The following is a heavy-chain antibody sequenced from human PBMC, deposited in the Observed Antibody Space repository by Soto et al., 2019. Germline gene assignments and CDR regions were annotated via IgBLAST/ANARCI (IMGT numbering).Heavy chain of an antibody. V-gene: IGHV1-69*13. J-gene: IGHJ6*02. Sequence: SVKVSCKASGGTFSSYAISWVRQAPGQGLEWMGGIIPIFGTANYAQKFQGRVTITADESTSTAYMELSSLRSEDTAVYYCARQVVPAARLYYYYYGMDVWGQGTTVTVSS. D-gene: IGHD2-2*01. CDR3: ARQVVPAARLYYYYYGMDV. CDR1: GGTFSSYA. CDR2: IIPIFGTA.